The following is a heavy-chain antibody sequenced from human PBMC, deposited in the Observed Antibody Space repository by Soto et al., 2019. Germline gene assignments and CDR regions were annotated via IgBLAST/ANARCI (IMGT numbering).Heavy chain of an antibody. D-gene: IGHD6-19*01. CDR1: GCSIGSDY. CDR3: AREGSGGSGWYDYFDS. V-gene: IGHV4-59*01. Sequence: PSATLSLTRTVSGCSIGSDYRSWIRQPPGKGLEWIGYSHYRGSSNYNPSLKSRVTISVDTSKNEFSLRLISVTAADTAVYYCAREGSGGSGWYDYFDSWGQGTLVTVS. J-gene: IGHJ4*02. CDR2: SHYRGSS.